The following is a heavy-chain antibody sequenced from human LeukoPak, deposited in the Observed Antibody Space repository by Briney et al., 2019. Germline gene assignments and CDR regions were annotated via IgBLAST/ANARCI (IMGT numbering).Heavy chain of an antibody. CDR1: GVSLRGYT. J-gene: IGHJ6*02. CDR3: ARSGLTGMRQYARKNDYYYGMEV. V-gene: IGHV4-34*01. CDR2: INYSGSVT. Sequence: SETLSLTCSVDGVSLRGYTWNWIRQSPGKGLEWIGEINYSGSVTYSNPSLQSRVTISVDTSKNRFSLKLSSVTVADTAIYYCARSGLTGMRQYARKNDYYYGMEVWGQGATVIVSS. D-gene: IGHD1-1*01.